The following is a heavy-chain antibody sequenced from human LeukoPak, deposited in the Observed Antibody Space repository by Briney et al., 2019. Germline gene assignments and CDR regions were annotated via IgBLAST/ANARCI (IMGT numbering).Heavy chain of an antibody. J-gene: IGHJ4*02. D-gene: IGHD5-24*01. CDR1: GGTFSGYY. Sequence: KPSETLSLTCAVYGGTFSGYYWTWIRQPPGQGLELIGEIHYGGRVNYNPSLKSRVTISADTSNNHFSLKMNSVTAAGTAVYYCSRGTDAYKCGNSWGQGTLVTVS. V-gene: IGHV4-34*01. CDR2: IHYGGRV. CDR3: SRGTDAYKCGNS.